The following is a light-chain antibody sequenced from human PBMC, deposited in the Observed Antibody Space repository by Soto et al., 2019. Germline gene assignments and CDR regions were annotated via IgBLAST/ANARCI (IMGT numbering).Light chain of an antibody. CDR3: QQYYRQAT. V-gene: IGKV1-5*03. Sequence: DIQMTQSPSTLSASVGDRVTITFRASQSITNWLAWYQQKPGKAPKPLIYMASSLGSGVPSRFSGSGGGTEFTLTISSLQPDDFATYYCQQYYRQATFGQGTKVDI. J-gene: IGKJ1*01. CDR2: MAS. CDR1: QSITNW.